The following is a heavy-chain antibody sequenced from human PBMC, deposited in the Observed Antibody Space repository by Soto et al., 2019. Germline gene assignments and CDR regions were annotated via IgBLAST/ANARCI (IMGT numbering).Heavy chain of an antibody. Sequence: GGSMRLSCAASGYTFSDYYMSWIRQAPGKGLEWISYIDTSGTKIYYADSVKGRFTITRDNAKNSLYLEMNSLRDEDTAVYYCASHYDMWSGYLSPVDYWGQGTLVTVSS. CDR2: IDTSGTKI. D-gene: IGHD3-3*01. CDR1: GYTFSDYY. CDR3: ASHYDMWSGYLSPVDY. V-gene: IGHV3-11*01. J-gene: IGHJ4*02.